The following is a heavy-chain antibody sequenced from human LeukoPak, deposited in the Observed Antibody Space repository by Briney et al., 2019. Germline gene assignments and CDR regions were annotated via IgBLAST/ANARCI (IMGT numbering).Heavy chain of an antibody. CDR1: GFTFSSYS. V-gene: IGHV3-21*01. D-gene: IGHD4-17*01. Sequence: GGSLRLSCAASGFTFSSYSMNWVRQAAGKGLEWVSSISSSSSYIYYADSAKGRFTISRDNAKNSLYLQMNSLRADDTAVYYCARGPPYGHYHDNWFDPWGQGTLVTVSS. CDR3: ARGPPYGHYHDNWFDP. CDR2: ISSSSSYI. J-gene: IGHJ5*02.